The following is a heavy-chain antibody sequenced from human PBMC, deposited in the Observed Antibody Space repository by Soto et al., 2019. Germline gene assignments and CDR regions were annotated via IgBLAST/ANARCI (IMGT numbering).Heavy chain of an antibody. CDR2: INPNSGVT. D-gene: IGHD6-13*01. CDR3: ALERQLNSPSDAFDV. V-gene: IGHV1-2*02. J-gene: IGHJ6*02. CDR1: FRDDY. Sequence: FRDDYLRWGRQAPGQGLEWMGRINPNSGVTTYAQRFQGRVTMTSDTSITTSFLDLSNVDFDDTAVYYCALERQLNSPSDAFDVWGQGTTVTVSS.